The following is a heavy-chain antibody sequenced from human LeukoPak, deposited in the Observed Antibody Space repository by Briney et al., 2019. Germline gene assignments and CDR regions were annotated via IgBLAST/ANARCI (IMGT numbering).Heavy chain of an antibody. CDR1: GGSISSSSYC. CDR3: ARLNYYDSSGYAFDI. CDR2: IYCGGST. V-gene: IGHV4-39*01. J-gene: IGHJ3*02. Sequence: SETLSLTCTVSGGSISSSSYCWGWIRQPPGKGLERIGNIYCGGSTYYNPSLKSRVTISVDTSKNQFSLKLSSVTAADTAVYYCARLNYYDSSGYAFDIWGQGTMVTVSS. D-gene: IGHD3-22*01.